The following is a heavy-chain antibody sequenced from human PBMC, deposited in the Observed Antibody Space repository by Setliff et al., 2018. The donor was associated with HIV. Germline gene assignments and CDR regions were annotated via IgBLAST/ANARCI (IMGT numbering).Heavy chain of an antibody. J-gene: IGHJ4*02. D-gene: IGHD3-10*01. CDR2: VNHSGTT. Sequence: SETLSLTCAVYGAPLNGFFWSWFRQRSERALEWIGEVNHSGTTNYNPSLKSRVTISVDTSKNQFSLRVKSVTAGDTGLYFCARRRGPMVRGVDPAPSFFFDYWGQGTPVTVSS. CDR1: GAPLNGFF. V-gene: IGHV4-34*01. CDR3: ARRRGPMVRGVDPAPSFFFDY.